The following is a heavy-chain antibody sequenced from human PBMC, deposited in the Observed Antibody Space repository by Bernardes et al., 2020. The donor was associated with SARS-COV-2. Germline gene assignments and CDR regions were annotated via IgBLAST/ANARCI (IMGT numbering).Heavy chain of an antibody. CDR2: ISYDGSNK. D-gene: IGHD5-12*01. Sequence: GGSLRLSCAASGFTFSSYGMHWVRQAPGKGLEWVAVISYDGSNKYYADSVKGRFTISRDNSKNTLYLQMNSLRAEDTAVYYCAKDPTTLREQNYYFDYWGQGTLVTVSS. CDR1: GFTFSSYG. V-gene: IGHV3-30*18. J-gene: IGHJ4*02. CDR3: AKDPTTLREQNYYFDY.